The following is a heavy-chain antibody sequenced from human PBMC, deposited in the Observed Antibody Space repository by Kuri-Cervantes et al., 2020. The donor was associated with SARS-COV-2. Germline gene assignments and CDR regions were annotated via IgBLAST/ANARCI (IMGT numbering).Heavy chain of an antibody. Sequence: GGSLRLSCAASGFSFSDYYMIWIRQAPGKGLEWVSYISSSTTYTNHADSVKGRFTISRDNAKNSLYLHMDSLRAEDSAVYSCARGGLCSGGSCYHYSYYMDVWVKGTTVTVSS. D-gene: IGHD2-15*01. CDR2: ISSSTTYT. CDR3: ARGGLCSGGSCYHYSYYMDV. J-gene: IGHJ6*03. V-gene: IGHV3-11*06. CDR1: GFSFSDYY.